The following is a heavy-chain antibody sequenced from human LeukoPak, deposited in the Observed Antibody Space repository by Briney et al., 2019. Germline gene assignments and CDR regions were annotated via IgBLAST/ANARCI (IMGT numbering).Heavy chain of an antibody. Sequence: SETLSLTCTVSGGSISSSSYYWGWIRQPPGKGLEWIGSIYYSGSTYYNPSLKSRVTISVDTSKNQFSLKLSSVTAADTAVYYCARHGNALLWFEEYYFDYWGQGTLVTVSS. J-gene: IGHJ4*02. CDR3: ARHGNALLWFEEYYFDY. CDR2: IYYSGST. CDR1: GGSISSSSYY. V-gene: IGHV4-39*01. D-gene: IGHD3-10*01.